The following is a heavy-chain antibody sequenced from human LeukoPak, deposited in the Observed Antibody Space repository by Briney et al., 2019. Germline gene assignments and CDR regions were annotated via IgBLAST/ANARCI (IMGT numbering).Heavy chain of an antibody. CDR3: ATTNDGGGYQWGDFFDF. D-gene: IGHD3-22*01. J-gene: IGHJ4*02. Sequence: ASVKVSCKASGGTSNSHAISWVRQAPGQGLEWMGRIIPNLGTTNRAQNFQDRVTLTADKSTNTAYTELTSLTSDDTAVYYCATTNDGGGYQWGDFFDFWGQGTLVTVSS. CDR2: IIPNLGTT. V-gene: IGHV1-69*04. CDR1: GGTSNSHA.